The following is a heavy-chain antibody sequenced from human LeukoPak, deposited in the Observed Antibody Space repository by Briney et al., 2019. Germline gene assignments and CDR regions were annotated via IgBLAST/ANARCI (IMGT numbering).Heavy chain of an antibody. CDR2: ISSSSTNI. CDR1: GFTFSNYN. J-gene: IGHJ4*02. CDR3: ARDDTAVAGTELDY. D-gene: IGHD6-19*01. Sequence: PGGSLRLSCAASGFTFSNYNMNWVRQAPGKGLEWVSYISSSSTNIYYTDSVKGRFTISRDNAKNSLYLQMNSLRAEDPAVYYCARDDTAVAGTELDYWGQGTLVTVSS. V-gene: IGHV3-21*01.